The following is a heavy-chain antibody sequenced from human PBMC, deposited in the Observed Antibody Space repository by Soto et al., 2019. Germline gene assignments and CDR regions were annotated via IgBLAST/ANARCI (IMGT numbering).Heavy chain of an antibody. D-gene: IGHD3-10*01. J-gene: IGHJ6*02. V-gene: IGHV3-7*01. CDR3: ARELWFGELFQKGGDYYYYGMDV. Sequence: PGGSLRLSCASSGVTFSSYWMSWVRQAPGKGLEWVANIKQDGSEKYYVDSVKGRFTISRDNAKNSLYLQMNSLRAEDTAVYYCARELWFGELFQKGGDYYYYGMDVWGQGTTVTVSS. CDR2: IKQDGSEK. CDR1: GVTFSSYW.